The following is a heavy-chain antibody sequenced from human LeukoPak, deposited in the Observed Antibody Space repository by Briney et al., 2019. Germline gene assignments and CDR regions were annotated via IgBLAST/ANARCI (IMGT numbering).Heavy chain of an antibody. J-gene: IGHJ4*02. V-gene: IGHV4-59*01. CDR1: GGSFSGYY. CDR2: IYYSGST. CDR3: ATRKLGNDY. D-gene: IGHD7-27*01. Sequence: SETLSLTCAVYGGSFSGYYWSWIRQPPGKGLEWIGYIYYSGSTSYNPSLKSRVTISADTSKNQFSLKLYSVTAADTAVYYCATRKLGNDYWGQGTLVTVSS.